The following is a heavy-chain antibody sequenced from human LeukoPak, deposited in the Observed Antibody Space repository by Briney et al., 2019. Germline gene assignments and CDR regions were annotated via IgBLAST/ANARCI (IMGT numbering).Heavy chain of an antibody. D-gene: IGHD4-23*01. Sequence: AASVKVSCKASGFTFTGHYIHWVRQAPGQGLEWMGYINPHSGGTNSPQKFQGRVTLTTDTSINAAYMELSSLISDDTAMYYCVREGNEVLTKDFDSWGQGTLVTVSS. CDR3: VREGNEVLTKDFDS. V-gene: IGHV1-2*02. CDR1: GFTFTGHY. CDR2: INPHSGGT. J-gene: IGHJ4*02.